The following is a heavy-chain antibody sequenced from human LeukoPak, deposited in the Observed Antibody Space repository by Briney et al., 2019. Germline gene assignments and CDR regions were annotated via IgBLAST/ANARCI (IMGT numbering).Heavy chain of an antibody. D-gene: IGHD3-10*01. CDR3: ARDLSDLMVRIRGPWGSIDY. CDR2: INHSGST. Sequence: PSETLSLTCAVYGGSFSGYYWSWIRQPPGKGLEWIGEINHSGSTNYNPSLKSRVTISVDTSKNQFSLKLSSVTAADTAVYYCARDLSDLMVRIRGPWGSIDYWGQGTLVTVSS. V-gene: IGHV4-34*01. J-gene: IGHJ4*02. CDR1: GGSFSGYY.